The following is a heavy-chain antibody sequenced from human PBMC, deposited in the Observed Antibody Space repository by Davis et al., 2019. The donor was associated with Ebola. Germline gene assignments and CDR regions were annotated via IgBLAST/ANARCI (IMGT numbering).Heavy chain of an antibody. CDR3: ARDYVY. V-gene: IGHV4-59*01. Sequence: MPSETLSLTCTVSGGSISGYDWGWIRHPPGKGLEWIGYIYYSGGTSYNPSLRSRVTMSVDMSKNQFSLRLASVTAADTAVYYCARDYVYWGQGILVTVPS. CDR2: IYYSGGT. CDR1: GGSISGYD. J-gene: IGHJ4*02. D-gene: IGHD1-14*01.